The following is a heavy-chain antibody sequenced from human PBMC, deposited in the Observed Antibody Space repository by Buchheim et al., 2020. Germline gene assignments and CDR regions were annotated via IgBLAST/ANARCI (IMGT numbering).Heavy chain of an antibody. J-gene: IGHJ4*02. CDR2: ISGSGSRT. Sequence: EVQLLESGGGLVQPGGSLGLSCAASGFTFSSYGMSWVRQAPWKGLEWVSAISGSGSRTYYADSVKGRFTISRDNSKNTLHLQLNSLSAEDTAVYYCARDIAGTSLFDYWGQGTL. CDR3: ARDIAGTSLFDY. CDR1: GFTFSSYG. D-gene: IGHD6-13*01. V-gene: IGHV3-23*01.